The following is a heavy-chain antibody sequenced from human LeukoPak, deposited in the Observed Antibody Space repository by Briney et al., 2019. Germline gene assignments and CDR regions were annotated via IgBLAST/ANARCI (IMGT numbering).Heavy chain of an antibody. CDR2: IKQDGSEK. Sequence: GGSLRLSCAVSGFTFSTSWMNWVRQAPGKGLEWVANIKQDGSEKYFVDSVNGRFTISRDNAKNSLYLQMNSLRAEDTAVYYCARDLTGLGGYYFDYWGQGTLVTVSS. D-gene: IGHD3-22*01. CDR1: GFTFSTSW. CDR3: ARDLTGLGGYYFDY. J-gene: IGHJ4*02. V-gene: IGHV3-7*05.